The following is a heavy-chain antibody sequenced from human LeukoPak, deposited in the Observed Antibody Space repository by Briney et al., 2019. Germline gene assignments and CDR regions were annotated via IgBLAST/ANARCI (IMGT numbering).Heavy chain of an antibody. V-gene: IGHV3-23*01. CDR2: ISGSGGSR. D-gene: IGHD6-19*01. J-gene: IGHJ4*02. CDR1: GFTFSSYA. CDR3: AKGYTSGWSGFSAFDY. Sequence: GGSLRLSCAASGFTFSSYAMSWVRQAPGKGLEWVSAISGSGGSRYYADSVKGRFTISRDNSKNTLYLQMNSLRAVDTAVYYCAKGYTSGWSGFSAFDYWGQGTLVTVSS.